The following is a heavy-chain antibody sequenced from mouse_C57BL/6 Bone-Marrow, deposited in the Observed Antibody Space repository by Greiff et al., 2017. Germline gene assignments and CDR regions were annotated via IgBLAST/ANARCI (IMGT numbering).Heavy chain of an antibody. CDR3: ATRQLRLRRFAY. Sequence: VQLQQSGAELVMPGASVKLSCKASGYTFTSYWMHWVKQRPGQGLEWIGEIDPSDSYTNYNQKFKGKSTLTVDKSSSTAYMQLSSLTSEDSAVYYCATRQLRLRRFAYWGQGTLVTVSA. CDR2: IDPSDSYT. CDR1: GYTFTSYW. V-gene: IGHV1-69*01. J-gene: IGHJ3*01. D-gene: IGHD3-2*02.